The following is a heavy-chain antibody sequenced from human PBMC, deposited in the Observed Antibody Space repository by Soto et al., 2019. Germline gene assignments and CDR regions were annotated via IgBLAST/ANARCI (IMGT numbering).Heavy chain of an antibody. CDR3: ASKSELVPLSPEYFQH. J-gene: IGHJ1*01. Sequence: QVQLQESGPGLVKPSGTLSLTCAVSGGSISSSNWWSWVRQPPGKGLEWIGEIYHSGSTNYNPSLKRRVTISVDKSKNQFSLKLSSVTAADTAVYYCASKSELVPLSPEYFQHWGQGTLVTVSS. D-gene: IGHD6-13*01. CDR1: GGSISSSNW. CDR2: IYHSGST. V-gene: IGHV4-4*02.